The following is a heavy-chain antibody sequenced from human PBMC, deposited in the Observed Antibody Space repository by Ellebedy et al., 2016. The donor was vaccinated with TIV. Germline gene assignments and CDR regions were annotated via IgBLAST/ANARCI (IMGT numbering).Heavy chain of an antibody. CDR2: TNGDGSST. Sequence: GESLKISCAASGFTFSSNWMHWVRQAPGKGLVWVSRTNGDGSSTNYADSVNGRFTISRDNAKNTLYLQMNSLRAEDTAVYYCASPRRGGFFDYWGQGTLVTVSS. V-gene: IGHV3-74*01. J-gene: IGHJ4*02. CDR1: GFTFSSNW. D-gene: IGHD3-16*01. CDR3: ASPRRGGFFDY.